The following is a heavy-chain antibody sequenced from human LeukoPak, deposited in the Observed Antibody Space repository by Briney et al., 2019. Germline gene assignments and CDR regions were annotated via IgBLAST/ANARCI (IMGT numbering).Heavy chain of an antibody. D-gene: IGHD3-3*01. J-gene: IGHJ4*02. CDR1: GDTVSSNGAS. CDR3: GRETDFGVVTN. V-gene: IGHV6-1*01. CDR2: TYYRSQQWHS. Sequence: SQTLSLTCAVSGDTVSSNGASWNWIRQSPSRGLEWLGRTYYRSQQWHSDYAPSVKGRITLNPDTSKNQFSLQLNSVTPEDTAVYYCGRETDFGVVTNWGQGTLVTVSS.